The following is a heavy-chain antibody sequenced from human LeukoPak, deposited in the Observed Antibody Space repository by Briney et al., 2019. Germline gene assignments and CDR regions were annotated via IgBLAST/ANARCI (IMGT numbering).Heavy chain of an antibody. Sequence: SETLSLTCTVSVGSISSRSYYWGWIRQPPGKGLEWIGSIYYNGSTYYNPSLKNRVSISVDTSKTHFSLKLSSVTAADTAVYYCARYRRAVAGSRPFDYWGQGTLVTVSS. D-gene: IGHD6-19*01. CDR1: VGSISSRSYY. CDR3: ARYRRAVAGSRPFDY. CDR2: IYYNGST. J-gene: IGHJ4*02. V-gene: IGHV4-39*02.